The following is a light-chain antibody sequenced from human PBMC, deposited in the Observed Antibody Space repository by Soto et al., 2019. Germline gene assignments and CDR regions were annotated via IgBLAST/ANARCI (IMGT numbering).Light chain of an antibody. Sequence: EIVLTQSPGTLSLSPGERATLSCRASQSVRSGYLAWYQQKLGQAPRLLIYGASSRGTGIPDRFSGSGSGTDFTLTISRLEPEDFAVYYCQQFGTSPWTFGQGTKVDIK. CDR1: QSVRSGY. CDR3: QQFGTSPWT. V-gene: IGKV3-20*01. CDR2: GAS. J-gene: IGKJ1*01.